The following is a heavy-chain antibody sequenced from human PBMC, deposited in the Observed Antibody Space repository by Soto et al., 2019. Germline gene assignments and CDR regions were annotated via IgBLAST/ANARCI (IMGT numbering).Heavy chain of an antibody. J-gene: IGHJ6*02. D-gene: IGHD5-12*01. Sequence: ASVKVSCKSSGYILSDYCIHWVRQAPGQGLEWLGWMKPDDGGPNYAQNFQGRVIMTRDTSTDTDYMELTRLTSDDTAVYFCVRDRRRQWRRLDPESYTGMDVWGQ. CDR3: VRDRRRQWRRLDPESYTGMDV. CDR2: MKPDDGGP. V-gene: IGHV1-2*02. CDR1: GYILSDYC.